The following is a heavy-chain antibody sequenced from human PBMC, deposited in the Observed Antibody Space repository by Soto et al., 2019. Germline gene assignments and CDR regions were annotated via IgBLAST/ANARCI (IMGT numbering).Heavy chain of an antibody. CDR2: IWYDGSNK. CDR3: ARDRVTIFGELYYYYYGMDV. Sequence: SGGSLRLSCAASGFTFSSYGMHWVRQAPGKGLEWVAVIWYDGSNKYYADSVKGRFTISRDNSKNTLYLQMNSLRAEDTAVYYCARDRVTIFGELYYYYYGMDVWGQGTTVTVSS. CDR1: GFTFSSYG. D-gene: IGHD3-3*01. V-gene: IGHV3-33*01. J-gene: IGHJ6*02.